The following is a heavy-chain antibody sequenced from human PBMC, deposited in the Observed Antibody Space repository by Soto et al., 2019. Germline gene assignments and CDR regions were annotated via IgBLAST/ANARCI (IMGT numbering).Heavy chain of an antibody. Sequence: EVQLVESGGGLVQPGRSLRLSCAASGFTFDDYAMHWVRQAPGKGLEWVSGISWNSGGIGYADSVKGRFTISRDNAKNSLYLQMNSLGAEDTALYYCAKERYDYIWGSYRYFDYWGQGTLVTVSS. CDR3: AKERYDYIWGSYRYFDY. J-gene: IGHJ4*02. CDR2: ISWNSGGI. D-gene: IGHD3-16*02. V-gene: IGHV3-9*01. CDR1: GFTFDDYA.